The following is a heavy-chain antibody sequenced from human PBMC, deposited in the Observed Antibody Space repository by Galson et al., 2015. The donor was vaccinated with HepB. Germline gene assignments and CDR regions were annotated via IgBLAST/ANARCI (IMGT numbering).Heavy chain of an antibody. D-gene: IGHD6-19*01. CDR2: IWYDGSKK. CDR3: ARGGGGSGWYPD. J-gene: IGHJ4*02. Sequence: SLRLSCAASGFTFSNSGMHWVRQAPGKGLEWVAVIWYDGSKKYYGDSVKGRFTISRDNSKNTLYLQMNSLRAEDTAVYYCARGGGGSGWYPDWGQGTLVTVSS. CDR1: GFTFSNSG. V-gene: IGHV3-33*01.